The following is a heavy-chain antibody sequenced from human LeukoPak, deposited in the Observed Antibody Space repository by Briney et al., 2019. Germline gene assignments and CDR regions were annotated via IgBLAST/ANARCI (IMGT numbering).Heavy chain of an antibody. CDR1: GFPFSNAW. Sequence: PGGSLRLSCAVFGSGFPFSNAWMSWVRQAPGKGLEWVSYISSSSSTIYYADSVKGRFTISRDNAKNSLYLQMNSLRAEDTAVYYCASGLYYGSGSYHYWGQGTLVTVSS. V-gene: IGHV3-48*01. CDR3: ASGLYYGSGSYHY. CDR2: ISSSSSTI. D-gene: IGHD3-10*01. J-gene: IGHJ4*02.